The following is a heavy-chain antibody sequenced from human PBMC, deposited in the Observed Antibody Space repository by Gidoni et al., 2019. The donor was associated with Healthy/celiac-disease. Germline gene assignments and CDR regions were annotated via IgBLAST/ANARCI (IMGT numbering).Heavy chain of an antibody. V-gene: IGHV2-5*02. CDR2: IYCDDDK. CDR3: AHSLKVWYFDL. Sequence: QITLKASGPTLVKPTKTLPLTCTFSGLSLSTRGEGVGWIRQPPGNALEWLALIYCDDDKRYSPFLKRRLTITKDTSKNLVVLTTANMDPCDTATYYCAHSLKVWYFDLWGRGTLVTVSS. J-gene: IGHJ2*01. CDR1: GLSLSTRGEG.